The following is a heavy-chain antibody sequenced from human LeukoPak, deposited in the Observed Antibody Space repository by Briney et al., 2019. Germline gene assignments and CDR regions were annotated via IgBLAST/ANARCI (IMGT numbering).Heavy chain of an antibody. V-gene: IGHV4-30-2*06. D-gene: IGHD2-21*01. Sequence: AQTLSLTCSVAGASVRSGPYGSAWIREWPGQGLEGIGDILPSGSTNYHPSRSGRFAISVDKSRNHFTLMVTAVTAADTAFYYCARKGPEHLPTYFGHWGRGILVAVSS. J-gene: IGHJ4*02. CDR3: ARKGPEHLPTYFGH. CDR2: ILPSGST. CDR1: GASVRSGPYG.